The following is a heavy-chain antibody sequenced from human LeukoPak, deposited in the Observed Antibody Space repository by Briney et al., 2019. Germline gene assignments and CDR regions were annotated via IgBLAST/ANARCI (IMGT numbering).Heavy chain of an antibody. Sequence: GGSLRLSCAASGFSLSDHYMGWIRQAPGKGLEWVSYISSSGTTMYYADSVKGRFTISRDNAKNSLFLEMNSPRAEDTAVYYCTREGVGFSYGFANLWGQGTQVTVSS. CDR3: TREGVGFSYGFANL. V-gene: IGHV3-11*01. D-gene: IGHD5-18*01. CDR1: GFSLSDHY. J-gene: IGHJ5*02. CDR2: ISSSGTTM.